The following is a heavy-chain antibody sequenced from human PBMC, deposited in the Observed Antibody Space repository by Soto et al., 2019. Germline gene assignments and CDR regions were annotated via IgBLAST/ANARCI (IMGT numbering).Heavy chain of an antibody. CDR1: GFTFSSYS. CDR3: ARVLYGSGSYVFDY. D-gene: IGHD3-10*01. V-gene: IGHV3-48*01. Sequence: EVQLVESGGGLVQPGGSLRLSCAASGFTFSSYSMNWVRQAPGKGLEWVSYISSSSSTIYYADSVKGRFTISRDNAKNSLYLQINSLRAEDTAVYYCARVLYGSGSYVFDYWGQGTLVTVSS. CDR2: ISSSSSTI. J-gene: IGHJ4*02.